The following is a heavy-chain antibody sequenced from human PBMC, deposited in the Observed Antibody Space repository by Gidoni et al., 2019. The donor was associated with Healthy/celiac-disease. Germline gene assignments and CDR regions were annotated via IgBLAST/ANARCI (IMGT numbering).Heavy chain of an antibody. CDR3: ARGPYGDAADY. CDR2: INHSGST. J-gene: IGHJ4*02. CDR1: GGSFSGYY. Sequence: QVQLQQWGAGLLKPSETLSLTCAAYGGSFSGYYWSWIRQPPGKGLEWIGEINHSGSTNYNPSLKSRVTISVDTSKNQFSLKLSSVTAADTAVYYCARGPYGDAADYWGQGTLVTVSS. D-gene: IGHD4-17*01. V-gene: IGHV4-34*01.